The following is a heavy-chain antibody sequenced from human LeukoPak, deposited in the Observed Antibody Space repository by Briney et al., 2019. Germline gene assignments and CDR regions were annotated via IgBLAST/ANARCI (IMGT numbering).Heavy chain of an antibody. Sequence: PSETLSLTCAVSGGSISSSYWWSWVRQPPGKGLEWIGEIYHSGSTNYNPSLKSRVTISVDKSKNQFSLKLSSVTAADTAVYYCATNFRDGYNLDAFDIWGQGTMVTVSS. J-gene: IGHJ3*02. V-gene: IGHV4-4*02. CDR3: ATNFRDGYNLDAFDI. D-gene: IGHD5-24*01. CDR1: GGSISSSYW. CDR2: IYHSGST.